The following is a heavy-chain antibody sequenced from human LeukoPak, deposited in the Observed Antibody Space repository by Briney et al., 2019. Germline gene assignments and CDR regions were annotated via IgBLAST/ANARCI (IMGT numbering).Heavy chain of an antibody. CDR3: ARGSPYYDFWSGYYWFDP. Sequence: GGSLRLSCAASGFTFSSYWMSWVRQAPGKGLEWVANIKQDGSEKYYVDSVKGRFTISRDNAKNSLYLQMNSLRAEDTAVYYCARGSPYYDFWSGYYWFDPWGQGTLVTVSS. D-gene: IGHD3-3*01. CDR2: IKQDGSEK. J-gene: IGHJ5*02. V-gene: IGHV3-7*03. CDR1: GFTFSSYW.